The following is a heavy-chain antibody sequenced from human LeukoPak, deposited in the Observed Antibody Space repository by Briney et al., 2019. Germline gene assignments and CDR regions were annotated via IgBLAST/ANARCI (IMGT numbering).Heavy chain of an antibody. CDR3: ARGGRFLASGMDV. J-gene: IGHJ6*02. CDR2: IVPILGIA. CDR1: GGTFSSYA. D-gene: IGHD3-3*01. Sequence: SVKVSCKASGGTFSSYAISWVRQAPGQGLEWMGRIVPILGIANYAQKFQGRVTITADKSTSTAYMELSSLRSEDTAVYYCARGGRFLASGMDVWGQGTTVTVSS. V-gene: IGHV1-69*04.